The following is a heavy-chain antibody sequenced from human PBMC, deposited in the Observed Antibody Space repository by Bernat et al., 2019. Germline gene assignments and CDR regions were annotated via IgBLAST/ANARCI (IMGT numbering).Heavy chain of an antibody. CDR3: ARHAGGSGGYCSSTACYTFDY. V-gene: IGHV4-59*08. D-gene: IGHD2-2*02. CDR2: ICYTGNT. J-gene: IGHJ4*02. Sequence: QVQLQESAPGLVKPSETLSLTCTVSGGSITNYHWSWIRQPPGKALEWIGYICYTGNTNYNSSLRSRVTISVDTSKNQISLKLRSVTAAEAAVYYCARHAGGSGGYCSSTACYTFDYWGQGTLVAVSS. CDR1: GGSITNYH.